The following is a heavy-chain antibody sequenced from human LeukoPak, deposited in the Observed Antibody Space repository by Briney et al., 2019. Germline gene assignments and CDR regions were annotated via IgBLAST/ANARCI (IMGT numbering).Heavy chain of an antibody. J-gene: IGHJ4*02. D-gene: IGHD3-3*01. CDR1: GFTFSSYA. V-gene: IGHV3-23*01. CDR2: ISGSGGST. CDR3: AKMMDFSGEEFDS. Sequence: GGSLRLSCAASGFTFSSYAMSWVRQAPGKRLEWVSAISGSGGSTYYADSVKGRFTISRDNSKNTLYLQMNSLRAEDTAVYYCAKMMDFSGEEFDSWGQGTLVTVSS.